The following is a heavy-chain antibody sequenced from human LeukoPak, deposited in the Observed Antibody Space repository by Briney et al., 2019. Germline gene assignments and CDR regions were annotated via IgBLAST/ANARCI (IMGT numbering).Heavy chain of an antibody. CDR3: ARSDYYGSGSQYFDY. D-gene: IGHD3-10*01. CDR1: GGSFSGYY. V-gene: IGHV4-34*01. Sequence: SETLSLTCAVYGGSFSGYYWSWIRQPPGKGLEWIGEINHSGSTNYNPSLKSRVTISVDTSKNQFSLKLSSVTAADTAVYYCARSDYYGSGSQYFDYWGQGTLVTVSP. CDR2: INHSGST. J-gene: IGHJ4*02.